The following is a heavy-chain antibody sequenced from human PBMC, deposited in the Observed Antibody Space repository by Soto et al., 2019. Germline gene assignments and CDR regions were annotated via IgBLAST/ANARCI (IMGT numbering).Heavy chain of an antibody. CDR1: GYTFTSYG. CDR2: ISAYNGNT. Sequence: ASVKVSCKASGYTFTSYGISWVRQAPGQGLEWMGWISAYNGNTNYAQKLQGRVTMTTDTSTSTAYMELRSLRSDDTAVYYCARKAGLWFGEFYGMDVWGQGTTVTVSS. CDR3: ARKAGLWFGEFYGMDV. J-gene: IGHJ6*02. D-gene: IGHD3-10*01. V-gene: IGHV1-18*01.